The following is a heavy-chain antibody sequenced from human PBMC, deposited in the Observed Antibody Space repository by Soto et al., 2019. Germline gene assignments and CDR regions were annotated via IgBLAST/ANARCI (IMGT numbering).Heavy chain of an antibody. D-gene: IGHD5-12*01. CDR1: GYTFTSYG. CDR2: ISAYNGNT. V-gene: IGHV1-18*01. Sequence: QVPLVQSGAEVKKPGASVKVSCKASGYTFTSYGISWVRQAAGQGLEWLGWISAYNGNTNYAQKLQGRVTMTTDTSTSTAYMELRSLRSDDTAVYYCAREGEYSGYEWEGRGYYYYYMDVWGKGTTVTVSS. CDR3: AREGEYSGYEWEGRGYYYYYMDV. J-gene: IGHJ6*03.